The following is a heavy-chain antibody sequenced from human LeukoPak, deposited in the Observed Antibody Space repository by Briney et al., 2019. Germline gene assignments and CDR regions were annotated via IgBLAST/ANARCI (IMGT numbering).Heavy chain of an antibody. Sequence: SETLSLTCTVSGGSISSYYWSWIRQPPGKGLEWIGYIYCSGSTNYNPSLKSRVTISVDTSKNQFSLKLSSVTAADTAMYFCARHIHSNYKSGWFFDLWGRGTLVTVSS. V-gene: IGHV4-59*08. CDR3: ARHIHSNYKSGWFFDL. CDR1: GGSISSYY. CDR2: IYCSGST. J-gene: IGHJ2*01. D-gene: IGHD4-11*01.